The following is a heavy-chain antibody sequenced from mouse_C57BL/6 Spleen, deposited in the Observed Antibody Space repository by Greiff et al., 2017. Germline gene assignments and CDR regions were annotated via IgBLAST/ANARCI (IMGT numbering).Heavy chain of an antibody. CDR1: GYAFSSYW. Sequence: QVQLQQSGAELVKPGASVKISCKASGYAFSSYWMNWVKQRPGKGLEWIGQIYPGDGDTNYNGKFKGKATLTADKSSSTAYMQRSSLTSEDSAVYFCARPVDYQAWFAYWGQGTLVTVSA. D-gene: IGHD5-5*01. V-gene: IGHV1-80*01. CDR2: IYPGDGDT. CDR3: ARPVDYQAWFAY. J-gene: IGHJ3*01.